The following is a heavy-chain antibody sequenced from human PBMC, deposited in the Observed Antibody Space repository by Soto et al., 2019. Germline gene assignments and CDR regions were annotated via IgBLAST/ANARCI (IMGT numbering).Heavy chain of an antibody. CDR2: INHSGST. CDR3: ASEYYDSSGYDY. CDR1: GGSFSGYY. J-gene: IGHJ4*01. V-gene: IGHV4-34*01. D-gene: IGHD3-22*01. Sequence: SETLSLTCAVYGGSFSGYYWSWIRQPPGKGLEWIGEINHSGSTNYNPSLKSRVTISVDTSKNQFSLKLSSVTAADPAVYYCASEYYDSSGYDYWGHGTLVTVSP.